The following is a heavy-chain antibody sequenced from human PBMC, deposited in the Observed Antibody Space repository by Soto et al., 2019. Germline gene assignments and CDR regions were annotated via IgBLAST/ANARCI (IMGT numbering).Heavy chain of an antibody. CDR3: AKEKTYSAVPAVIPHLDCYYGMAA. Sequence: GGSLRLSCAASGFTFSSYGMHWVRQAPGKGLEWVAVISYDGSNKYYADSVKGRFTISRDNSKNTLYLQRNSLRAEDTAVYYCAKEKTYSAVPAVIPHLDCYYGMAACGKGTRVTVS. CDR2: ISYDGSNK. D-gene: IGHD2-2*01. J-gene: IGHJ6*04. CDR1: GFTFSSYG. V-gene: IGHV3-30*18.